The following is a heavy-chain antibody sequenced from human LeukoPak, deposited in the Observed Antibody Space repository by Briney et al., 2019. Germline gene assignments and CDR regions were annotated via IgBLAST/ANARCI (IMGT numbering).Heavy chain of an antibody. CDR1: GYTFTGYY. D-gene: IGHD4-17*01. CDR2: INPNSGGT. CDR3: AREAVTSDAFDI. V-gene: IGHV1-2*02. Sequence: ASVKVSCKASGYTFTGYYMHWVRQAPGQGREWMGWINPNSGGTNYAQKFQGRVTMTRDTSISTAYMELSRLRSDDTAVYYCAREAVTSDAFDIWGQGTMVTVSS. J-gene: IGHJ3*02.